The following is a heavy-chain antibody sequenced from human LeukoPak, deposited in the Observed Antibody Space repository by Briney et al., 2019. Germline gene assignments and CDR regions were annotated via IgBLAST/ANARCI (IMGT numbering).Heavy chain of an antibody. CDR1: GFTFDDYT. D-gene: IGHD6-13*01. CDR3: AKDSKPSYSSSWNYFDS. J-gene: IGHJ4*02. Sequence: GGSLRLSCAASGFTFDDYTMHWVRHAPGKGLEWVSLFSGDGGSTYYADSVKGRFTISRDNSKNSLYLQMSSLRTEDTALYYCAKDSKPSYSSSWNYFDSWGQGTLVTVSS. V-gene: IGHV3-43*01. CDR2: FSGDGGST.